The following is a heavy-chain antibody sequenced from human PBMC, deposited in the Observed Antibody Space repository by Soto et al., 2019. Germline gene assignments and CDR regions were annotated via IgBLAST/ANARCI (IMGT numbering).Heavy chain of an antibody. CDR3: ASERVTGVAFDF. CDR2: ISATGTDT. J-gene: IGHJ3*01. Sequence: EVQLLESGGGLAQPGGSLRLSCEASGFTFGGAAMDWVRQAPGKGLEWVSVISATGTDTFHADSVKGRFTVSRDNSKNTLYLQMNSLRAEDTAVYYCASERVTGVAFDFWGRGTMVTVSS. D-gene: IGHD2-21*02. CDR1: GFTFGGAA. V-gene: IGHV3-23*01.